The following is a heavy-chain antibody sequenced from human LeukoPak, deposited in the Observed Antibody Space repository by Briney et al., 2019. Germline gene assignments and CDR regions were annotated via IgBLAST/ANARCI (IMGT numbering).Heavy chain of an antibody. J-gene: IGHJ4*02. V-gene: IGHV3-30-3*01. CDR1: GFTFRSYA. CDR2: ISYDGSQK. Sequence: GGSLRLSCGTSGFTFRSYAMHWVRQAPGKGLEWVALISYDGSQKYYGDSVKGRFTISRDNAKNSLYLQMNSLRAEDTAVYYCARDQRYCSSSSCPWEPFDYWGQGTLVTVSS. D-gene: IGHD2-2*01. CDR3: ARDQRYCSSSSCPWEPFDY.